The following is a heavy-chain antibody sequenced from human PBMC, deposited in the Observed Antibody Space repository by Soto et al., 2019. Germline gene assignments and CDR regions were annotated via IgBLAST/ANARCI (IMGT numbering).Heavy chain of an antibody. D-gene: IGHD3-22*01. V-gene: IGHV1-69*06. CDR2: IIPIFGTA. Sequence: VASVKVSCKASGGTFSSYAISWVRQAPGQGLEWMGGIIPIFGTANYAQKFQGRVTITADKSTSTAYMELSSLRSEDTAVYYCATQGITMIVVVNPQTPFDYWGQGTQVTVSS. CDR3: ATQGITMIVVVNPQTPFDY. CDR1: GGTFSSYA. J-gene: IGHJ4*02.